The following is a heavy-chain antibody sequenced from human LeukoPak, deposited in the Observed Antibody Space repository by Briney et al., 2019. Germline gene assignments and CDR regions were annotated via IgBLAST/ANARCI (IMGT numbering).Heavy chain of an antibody. J-gene: IGHJ4*02. CDR2: ISAYNGNT. CDR3: ARVLKGIAAAAPGVY. D-gene: IGHD6-13*01. Sequence: ASVKVSCKASGYTFTSYGISWVRQAPGQGLEWMGWISAYNGNTNYAQKLQGRVTMTTDTSTSTAYMELRSLRSDDTAVYYCARVLKGIAAAAPGVYWGQGTLVTVSS. V-gene: IGHV1-18*01. CDR1: GYTFTSYG.